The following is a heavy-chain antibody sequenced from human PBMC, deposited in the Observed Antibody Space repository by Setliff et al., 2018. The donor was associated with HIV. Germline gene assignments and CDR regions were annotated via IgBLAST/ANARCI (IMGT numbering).Heavy chain of an antibody. CDR3: ATDPTGAVGTTIGTGNY. Sequence: GASVKVSCKTSGSTFSNYAINWVRQAPGKGLEWMGRYDSENGRTIHAQKFQGRVTVTEDTSTDTAYMELRSLRSEDTALYYCATDPTGAVGTTIGTGNYWGQGTLVTVSS. D-gene: IGHD1-26*01. CDR1: GSTFSNYA. J-gene: IGHJ4*02. V-gene: IGHV1-24*01. CDR2: YDSENGRT.